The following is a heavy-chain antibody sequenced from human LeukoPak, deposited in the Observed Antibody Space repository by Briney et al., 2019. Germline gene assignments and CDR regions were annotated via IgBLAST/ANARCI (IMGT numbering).Heavy chain of an antibody. CDR1: GYTFTRSS. D-gene: IGHD1-26*01. CDR3: ARNRPGGWEPLDYYYYGMDV. J-gene: IGHJ6*02. CDR2: INPNSGGT. Sequence: ASVKVSCKASGYTFTRSSMHWVRQAPGHGLEWMGWINPNSGGTNYAQKFQGRVTMTRDTSISTAYMELNRLRSDDTAVYYCARNRPGGWEPLDYYYYGMDVWGQGTTVTVSS. V-gene: IGHV1-2*02.